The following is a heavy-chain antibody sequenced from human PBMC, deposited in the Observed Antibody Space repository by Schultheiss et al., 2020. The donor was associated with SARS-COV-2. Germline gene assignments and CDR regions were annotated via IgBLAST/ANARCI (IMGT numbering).Heavy chain of an antibody. CDR1: GGSLRNYY. Sequence: SETLSLTCSVSGGSLRNYYWTWIRQSPEKGMEWIGYVYHSGSTSYHPSLNSRVTISVDTSKNQFSLKLSSVTAADTAVYYCARDGYGDYDYYYYGMDVWGQGTTVTVSS. J-gene: IGHJ6*02. CDR2: VYHSGST. D-gene: IGHD4-17*01. V-gene: IGHV4-59*01. CDR3: ARDGYGDYDYYYYGMDV.